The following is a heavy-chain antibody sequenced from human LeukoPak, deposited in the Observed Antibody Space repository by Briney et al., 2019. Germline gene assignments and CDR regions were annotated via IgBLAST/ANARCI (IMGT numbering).Heavy chain of an antibody. V-gene: IGHV1-69*05. Sequence: EASVNVSCKASGGTFSSYAISWVRQAPGQGLEWMGGIIPIFGTANYAQKFQGRVTITTDESTSTAYMELSSLRSEDTAVYYCARAAVAGEYYFDYWGQGTLVTVSS. CDR1: GGTFSSYA. D-gene: IGHD6-19*01. CDR3: ARAAVAGEYYFDY. CDR2: IIPIFGTA. J-gene: IGHJ4*02.